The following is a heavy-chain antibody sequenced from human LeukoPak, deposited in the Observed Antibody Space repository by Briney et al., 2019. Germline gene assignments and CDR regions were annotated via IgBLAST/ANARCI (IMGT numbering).Heavy chain of an antibody. Sequence: GGSLRLSCAASGFTFSSYSMNWVRQAPGKGLEWVSAISGSGGSTYYADSVKGRFTISRDNSKNTLYLQMNSLRAEDTAVYYCAQAGGSSDFWSGYYTRGDAFDIWGQGTMVTVSS. V-gene: IGHV3-23*01. CDR1: GFTFSSYS. D-gene: IGHD3-3*01. J-gene: IGHJ3*02. CDR2: ISGSGGST. CDR3: AQAGGSSDFWSGYYTRGDAFDI.